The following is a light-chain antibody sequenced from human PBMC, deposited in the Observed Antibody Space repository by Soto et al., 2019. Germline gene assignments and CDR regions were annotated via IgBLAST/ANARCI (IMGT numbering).Light chain of an antibody. CDR1: SGSVSTSYY. Sequence: QTVVTQEPSFSVSPGGTVTLTCGLSSGSVSTSYYPSWYQQTPGQAPRTLIYSTNTRSSGVPDLFSGSIRGNKAALTITGAQADDESDYYCVLYMGSGVWLFGGGTKLTVL. CDR3: VLYMGSGVWL. CDR2: STN. J-gene: IGLJ3*02. V-gene: IGLV8-61*01.